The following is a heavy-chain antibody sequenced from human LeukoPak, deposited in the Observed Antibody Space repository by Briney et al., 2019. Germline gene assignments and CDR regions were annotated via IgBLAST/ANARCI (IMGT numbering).Heavy chain of an antibody. D-gene: IGHD3-3*01. CDR3: ARVVKYYDFWSGYEPLFDY. CDR1: GFTFSSYS. V-gene: IGHV3-48*01. J-gene: IGHJ4*02. Sequence: GGSLRLSCVASGFTFSSYSMNWVRQAPGKGLEWVSYISSSSSTIYYADSVKGRFTISRDNAKNSLYLQMNSLRAEDTAVYYCARVVKYYDFWSGYEPLFDYWGQGTLVTVSS. CDR2: ISSSSSTI.